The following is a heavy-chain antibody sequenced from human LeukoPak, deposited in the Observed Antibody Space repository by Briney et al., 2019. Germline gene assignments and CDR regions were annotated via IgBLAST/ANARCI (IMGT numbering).Heavy chain of an antibody. Sequence: TLGGLRLSCTTSVFPFSRYSMNWVRQAPGKGLEWVSYITSSGDTIYYADSVKGRFTISRDNAKNSVYLQMNSLRAEDTAVYYCAKTSGGVAAPFDPWGQGTLVTVSS. CDR3: AKTSGGVAAPFDP. J-gene: IGHJ5*02. D-gene: IGHD2-15*01. CDR1: VFPFSRYS. V-gene: IGHV3-48*01. CDR2: ITSSGDTI.